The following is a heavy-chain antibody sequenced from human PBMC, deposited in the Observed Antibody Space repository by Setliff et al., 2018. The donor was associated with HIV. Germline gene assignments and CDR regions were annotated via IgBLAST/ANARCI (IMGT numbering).Heavy chain of an antibody. CDR2: INHSGST. CDR1: GGSFSGYY. Sequence: PSETLSLTCAVYGGSFSGYYWSWIRQPPGKGLEWIGEINHSGSTNYNPSLKSRVTISLDRSKTQFSLKLRSVTAADTAVYYCARYYYDRSGTLYAFDILGQGTMVTVS. V-gene: IGHV4-34*01. D-gene: IGHD3-22*01. J-gene: IGHJ3*02. CDR3: ARYYYDRSGTLYAFDI.